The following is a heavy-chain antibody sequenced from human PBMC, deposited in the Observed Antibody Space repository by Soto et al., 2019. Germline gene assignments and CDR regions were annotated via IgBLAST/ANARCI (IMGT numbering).Heavy chain of an antibody. CDR2: VYFSGST. D-gene: IGHD6-19*01. CDR1: GGAIPCYY. J-gene: IGHJ3*02. CDR3: SRERGAVASTADAFDI. V-gene: IGHV4-59*01. Sequence: SGTLSLTCNVSGGAIPCYYWNWIRQPPGKGLEWIGYVYFSGSTKYNPSLKSQVTILVDMSKNQFSLRLTSVTSADTAVYYCSRERGAVASTADAFDIWGQGTMVTVSS.